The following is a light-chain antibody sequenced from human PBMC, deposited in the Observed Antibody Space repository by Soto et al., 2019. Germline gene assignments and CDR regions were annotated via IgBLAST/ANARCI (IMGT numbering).Light chain of an antibody. Sequence: DILLTQSPSFLSPSIAESVTITCRASQVIRTYLAWYQVKPGKAPKLLIYAASTLESGVPSRFSATVSGTEFSLTITSLQPEDFATYYCQQLFDSPITFGQGTRLEIK. V-gene: IGKV1-9*01. CDR2: AAS. J-gene: IGKJ5*01. CDR1: QVIRTY. CDR3: QQLFDSPIT.